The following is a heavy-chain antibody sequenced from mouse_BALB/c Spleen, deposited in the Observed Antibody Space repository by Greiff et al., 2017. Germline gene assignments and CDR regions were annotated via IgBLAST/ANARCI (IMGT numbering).Heavy chain of an antibody. Sequence: QVQLKQSGAELARPGASVKLSCKASGYTFTSYWMQWVKQRPGQGLEWIGAIYPGDGDTRYTQKFKGKATLTADKSSSTAYMQLSSLASEDSAVYYCARRGGSNWDWFAYWGQGTLVTVSA. J-gene: IGHJ3*01. CDR3: ARRGGSNWDWFAY. V-gene: IGHV1-87*01. CDR2: IYPGDGDT. D-gene: IGHD4-1*01. CDR1: GYTFTSYW.